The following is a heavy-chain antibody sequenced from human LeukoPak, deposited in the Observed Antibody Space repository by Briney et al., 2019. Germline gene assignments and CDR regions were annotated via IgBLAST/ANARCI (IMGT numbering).Heavy chain of an antibody. CDR2: IYYSGST. V-gene: IGHV4-39*02. D-gene: IGHD5-12*01. CDR1: GGSISSSSYY. CDR3: ARDWWGVATISFDY. Sequence: SETLSLTCTVSGGSISSSSYYWGWIRQPPGKGLEWIGSIYYSGSTYYNPSLKSRVTISVDTSKNQFSLQLNSVTPEDTAVYYCARDWWGVATISFDYWGQGTLVTVSS. J-gene: IGHJ4*02.